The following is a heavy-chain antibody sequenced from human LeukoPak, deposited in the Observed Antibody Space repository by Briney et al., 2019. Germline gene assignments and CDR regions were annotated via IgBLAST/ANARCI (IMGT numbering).Heavy chain of an antibody. J-gene: IGHJ4*02. CDR1: GYTFTSYY. V-gene: IGHV1-46*01. CDR2: INPTGGST. D-gene: IGHD6-25*01. CDR3: VRAAKCSGGGCDSKEYVYYFDY. Sequence: ASVKVSCKASGYTFTSYYMHWVRQAPGQGLEWMGLINPTGGSTGYAQKFQGRVTITRDTSISTAYMEVSSLRSDDTAVYFCVRAAKCSGGGCDSKEYVYYFDYWGQGTLVTVSS.